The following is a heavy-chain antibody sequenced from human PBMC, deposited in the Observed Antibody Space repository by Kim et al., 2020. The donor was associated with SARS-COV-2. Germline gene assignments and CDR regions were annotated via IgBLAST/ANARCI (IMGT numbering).Heavy chain of an antibody. CDR3: ARGITYYYDSSGYLFDY. V-gene: IGHV1-2*04. CDR1: GYTFTGYY. J-gene: IGHJ4*02. CDR2: INPNSGGT. D-gene: IGHD3-22*01. Sequence: ASVKVSCKASGYTFTGYYMHWVRQAPGQGLEWMGWINPNSGGTNYAQKFQGWVTMTRDTSISTAYMELSRLRSDDTAVYYCARGITYYYDSSGYLFDYWGQGTLVTVSS.